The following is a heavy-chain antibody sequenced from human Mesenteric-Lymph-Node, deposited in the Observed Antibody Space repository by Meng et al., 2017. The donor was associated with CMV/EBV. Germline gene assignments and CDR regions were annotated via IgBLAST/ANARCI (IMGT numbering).Heavy chain of an antibody. CDR3: ARGPGDTAMNY. V-gene: IGHV4-34*01. J-gene: IGHJ4*02. Sequence: LTCAVYGGSFCGYHWSWIRQPPGKGLEWLGEINHSGSTNYTPSLKSRVTISVDTSKNQFSLKLSSVTAADTAVYYCARGPGDTAMNYWGQGTLVTVSS. D-gene: IGHD5-18*01. CDR1: GGSFCGYH. CDR2: INHSGST.